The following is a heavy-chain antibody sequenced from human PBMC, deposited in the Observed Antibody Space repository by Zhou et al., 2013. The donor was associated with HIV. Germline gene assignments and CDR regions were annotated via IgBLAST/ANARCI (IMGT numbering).Heavy chain of an antibody. V-gene: IGHV1-8*01. CDR3: AREFMKTFGVLTPLVAYYYYGMDV. D-gene: IGHD3-16*01. Sequence: QVQLVQSGAEVKKPGASVKVSCKASGYTFTTSDIHWVRQASGQGLEWMGWINPNSGKGYYAQRFQGRVTMTRNTSISTAYMELSSLKSEDTAMYYCAREFMKTFGVLTPLVAYYYYGMDVWGQGTTVTVSS. CDR1: GYTFTTSD. CDR2: INPNSGKG. J-gene: IGHJ6*02.